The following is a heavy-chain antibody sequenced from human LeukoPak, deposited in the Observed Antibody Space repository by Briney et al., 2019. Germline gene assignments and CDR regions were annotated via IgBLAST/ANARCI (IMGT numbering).Heavy chain of an antibody. Sequence: SETLSLTCTVSGGSISRYSWSWIRQPPGKGLEWIGYVYYSGSTNYNPSLKSRVTISLDTSKNQFSLKLSSVTAADTAVYYCARDEGVDASGYYSYWYFDLWGRGTLVTVSS. CDR1: GGSISRYS. D-gene: IGHD3-22*01. CDR3: ARDEGVDASGYYSYWYFDL. V-gene: IGHV4-59*01. CDR2: VYYSGST. J-gene: IGHJ2*01.